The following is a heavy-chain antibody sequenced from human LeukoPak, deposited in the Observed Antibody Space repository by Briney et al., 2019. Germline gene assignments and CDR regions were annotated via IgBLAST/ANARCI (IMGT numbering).Heavy chain of an antibody. CDR1: GFTFSSYG. CDR2: ISYDGSNK. CDR3: AKDVHSGIAVAGTAPLGAFDN. J-gene: IGHJ3*02. Sequence: GRSLRLSCAASGFTFSSYGMHWVRQAPGKGLEWVAVISYDGSNKYYADSVKGRFTISRDNSKNTLYLQMNSLRAEDTAVYYCAKDVHSGIAVAGTAPLGAFDNWGQGTMVTVSS. D-gene: IGHD6-19*01. V-gene: IGHV3-30*18.